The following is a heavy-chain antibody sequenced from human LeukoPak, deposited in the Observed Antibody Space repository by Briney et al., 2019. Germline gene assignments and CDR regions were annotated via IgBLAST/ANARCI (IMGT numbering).Heavy chain of an antibody. CDR1: GGSISSGSYS. D-gene: IGHD2-2*01. Sequence: PSETLSLTCTVSGGSISSGSYSWSWIRQPAGKGLEWIGRIYTSGSTNYNPSLKSRVTISVDTSKNQFSLNLSSVTAADTAVYYCARDVVAARGSFDYWGQGTLVTVSS. J-gene: IGHJ4*02. CDR2: IYTSGST. V-gene: IGHV4-61*02. CDR3: ARDVVAARGSFDY.